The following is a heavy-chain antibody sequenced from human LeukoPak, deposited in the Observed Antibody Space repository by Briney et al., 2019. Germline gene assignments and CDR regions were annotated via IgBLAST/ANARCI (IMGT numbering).Heavy chain of an antibody. V-gene: IGHV4-59*12. CDR3: ARDSHGGGDYFDY. Sequence: SETLSLTCAVYGGSFSGYYWSWIRQPPGKGLEWIGFVYYTGSTNYSPSLKSRVTISVDTSKNQFSLKLSSVTAADTAVYYCARDSHGGGDYFDYWGQGTLVTVSS. CDR2: VYYTGST. D-gene: IGHD3-10*01. J-gene: IGHJ4*02. CDR1: GGSFSGYY.